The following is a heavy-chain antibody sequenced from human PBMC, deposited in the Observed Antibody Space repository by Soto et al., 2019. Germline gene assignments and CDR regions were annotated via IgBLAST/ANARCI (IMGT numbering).Heavy chain of an antibody. CDR2: ISGSGGST. D-gene: IGHD2-8*01. Sequence: GWSLRLSCAASGFTFSSYAMSWVRQAPGKGLEWVSAISGSGGSTYYADSVKGRFTISRDNSKNTLYLQMNSLRAEDTAVYYCAADATAWQQMVPSDYWGQGTLVTVSS. CDR1: GFTFSSYA. CDR3: AADATAWQQMVPSDY. V-gene: IGHV3-23*01. J-gene: IGHJ4*02.